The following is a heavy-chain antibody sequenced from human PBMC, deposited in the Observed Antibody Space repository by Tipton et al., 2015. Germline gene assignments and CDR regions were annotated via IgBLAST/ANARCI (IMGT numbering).Heavy chain of an antibody. V-gene: IGHV3-23*01. Sequence: GSLRLSCAASGFSVGNVAMSWVRQAPGKGLEWVSTITGTAGRREYAASLEGRFTISRDNSKNTVYLQMNSLRGEDTAVYYCARDRTSEWEPSPGYWGQGTLVTVSS. CDR2: ITGTAGRR. CDR1: GFSVGNVA. J-gene: IGHJ4*02. D-gene: IGHD1-26*01. CDR3: ARDRTSEWEPSPGY.